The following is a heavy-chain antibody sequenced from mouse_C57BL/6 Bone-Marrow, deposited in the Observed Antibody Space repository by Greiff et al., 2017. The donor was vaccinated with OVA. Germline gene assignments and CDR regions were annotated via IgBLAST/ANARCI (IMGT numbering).Heavy chain of an antibody. V-gene: IGHV3-6*01. CDR2: ISYDGSN. J-gene: IGHJ3*01. CDR3: AREGVAEAGFAY. Sequence: EVKLEESGPGLVKPSPSLSLTCSVTGYSITSCYYRNWNRQLPGNILEWMGYISYDGSNNYNPTLKNRISITRDTSKNQFFLKLNSVTAEDTATCYSAREGVAEAGFAYWGQGTLVTVSA. CDR1: GYSITSCYY.